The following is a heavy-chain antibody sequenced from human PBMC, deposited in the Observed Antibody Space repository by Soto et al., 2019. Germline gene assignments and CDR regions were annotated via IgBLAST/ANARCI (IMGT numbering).Heavy chain of an antibody. CDR2: IYYSGST. J-gene: IGHJ4*02. CDR1: GGSISSSSYY. CDR3: AKNVAAAVDY. V-gene: IGHV4-39*01. D-gene: IGHD2-15*01. Sequence: TLSLTCTVSGGSISSSSYYWGWIRQPPGKGLEWIGSIYYSGSTYYNPSLKSRVTISVDTSKNQFSLKLSSVTAADTAVYYCAKNVAAAVDYWGQGTLVTVSS.